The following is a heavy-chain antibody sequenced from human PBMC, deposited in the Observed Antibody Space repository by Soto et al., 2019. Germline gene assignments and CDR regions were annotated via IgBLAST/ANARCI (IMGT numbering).Heavy chain of an antibody. CDR3: AGSGGGEDY. D-gene: IGHD3-16*01. Sequence: QVQLQESGAGLVKPSGTLSLSCAVSGGSIISSHWWTWVRQPPGKGLEWIGEIYHSGSTNYNPSLKGRGTISVDPPRNQFSLNLSSVAPADTAVFYCAGSGGGEDYWGQGILVTVSS. V-gene: IGHV4-4*02. CDR1: GGSIISSHW. CDR2: IYHSGST. J-gene: IGHJ4*02.